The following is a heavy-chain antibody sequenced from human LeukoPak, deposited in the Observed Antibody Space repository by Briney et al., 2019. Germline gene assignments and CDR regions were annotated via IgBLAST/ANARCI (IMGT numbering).Heavy chain of an antibody. Sequence: SVKVSCKASGGTFSSYAISWVRQAPGQGLEWMGGIIPIFGTANYAQKFQGGVTITADESTSTAYMELSSLRSEDTAVYYCASFTSGPYYDFWSGHDLPPWGQGTLVTVSS. CDR2: IIPIFGTA. D-gene: IGHD3-3*01. CDR3: ASFTSGPYYDFWSGHDLPP. J-gene: IGHJ5*02. V-gene: IGHV1-69*01. CDR1: GGTFSSYA.